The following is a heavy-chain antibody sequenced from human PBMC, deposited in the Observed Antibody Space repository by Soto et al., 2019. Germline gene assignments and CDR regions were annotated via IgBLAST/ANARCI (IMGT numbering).Heavy chain of an antibody. J-gene: IGHJ4*02. CDR1: GFTFSDYW. CDR3: ARFYN. Sequence: EVQVLESGGGLVQAGGSLRLSCVASGFTFSDYWMSWVRLTPGKGPEWVAHMRPDGSQESYVDSVKGRFTMSRDNAQNSLFLPISSLRPEDTAIYYCARFYNWGPGTRVTVSS. CDR2: MRPDGSQE. V-gene: IGHV3-7*01.